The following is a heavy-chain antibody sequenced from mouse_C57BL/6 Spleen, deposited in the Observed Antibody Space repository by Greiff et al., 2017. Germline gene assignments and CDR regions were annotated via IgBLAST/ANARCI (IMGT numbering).Heavy chain of an antibody. Sequence: QVQLQQPGAELVRPGSSVKLSCKASGYTFTSYWMDWVKQRPGQGLEWIGNIYPSDSETHYNQKFKDKATLTVDKSSSTAYMQLSSLTSEDSAVYYCARKTGTGSWFAYWGQGTLVTVSA. CDR2: IYPSDSET. J-gene: IGHJ3*01. CDR1: GYTFTSYW. CDR3: ARKTGTGSWFAY. V-gene: IGHV1-61*01. D-gene: IGHD4-1*01.